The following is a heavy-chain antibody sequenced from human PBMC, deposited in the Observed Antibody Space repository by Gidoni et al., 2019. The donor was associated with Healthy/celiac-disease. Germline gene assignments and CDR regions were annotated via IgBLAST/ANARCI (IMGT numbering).Heavy chain of an antibody. CDR1: GFPFSSYA. Sequence: QVQLVESGGGVVQPGRSLRLSCAASGFPFSSYAMHWVRQAPGKGLGWVAVISYDGSNKYYADSVKGRFTISRDNAKNTLYLQMNSLRAEDTAGYYCARGVAMIVVVQQDWDGAFDIWGQGTMVTVSS. J-gene: IGHJ3*02. CDR2: ISYDGSNK. CDR3: ARGVAMIVVVQQDWDGAFDI. D-gene: IGHD3-22*01. V-gene: IGHV3-30-3*01.